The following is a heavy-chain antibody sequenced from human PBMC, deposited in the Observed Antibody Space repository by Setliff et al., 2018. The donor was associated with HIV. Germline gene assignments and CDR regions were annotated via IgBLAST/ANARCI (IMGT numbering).Heavy chain of an antibody. D-gene: IGHD1-26*01. CDR2: MSYDGNNK. J-gene: IGHJ6*02. V-gene: IGHV3-30*07. CDR1: GFIFSSYA. CDR3: AKPLTQWGVSPYHYAVDV. Sequence: PGGSLRLSCAASGFIFSSYAMHWVRQAPGKGLEWVAVMSYDGNNKYYADSVKGRFTISRDNSRNTLYLQMNSLRAEDTALYFCAKPLTQWGVSPYHYAVDVWGQGTTVTVSS.